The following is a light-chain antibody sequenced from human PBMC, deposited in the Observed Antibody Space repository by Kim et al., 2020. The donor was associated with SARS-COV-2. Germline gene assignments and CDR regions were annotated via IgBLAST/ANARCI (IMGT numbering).Light chain of an antibody. CDR3: QVWDTDTDDYV. Sequence: SYELTQPPSVSVAPGQTARITCGGNNIGGHSVHGYQQKPGQAPVLVIYYDSDRPSGIPERFSGSKAATTATLTISRVEAGDEADYYCQVWDTDTDDYVFGTGTKVTVL. J-gene: IGLJ1*01. V-gene: IGLV3-21*01. CDR2: YDS. CDR1: NIGGHS.